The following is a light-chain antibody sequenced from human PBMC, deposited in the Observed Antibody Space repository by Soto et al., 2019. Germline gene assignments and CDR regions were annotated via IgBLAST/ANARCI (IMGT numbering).Light chain of an antibody. CDR3: SSSTSSSTWV. Sequence: QSVLTQPASVSGSPGQSITISCTGTSSVSWYQHHPGKAPKLIIYDVSVRPSGVSNRFSGSKSGNTASLTISGLQADDEADYYCSSSTSSSTWVFGGGTQLTVL. J-gene: IGLJ3*02. CDR2: DVS. CDR1: SS. V-gene: IGLV2-14*03.